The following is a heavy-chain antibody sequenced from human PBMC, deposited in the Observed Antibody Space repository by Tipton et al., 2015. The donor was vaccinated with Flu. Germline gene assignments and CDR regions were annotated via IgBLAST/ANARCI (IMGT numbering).Heavy chain of an antibody. V-gene: IGHV3-53*01. D-gene: IGHD3-22*01. J-gene: IGHJ3*02. CDR3: ARAPASGWLADGFDI. CDR2: IYSGGRP. Sequence: GSLRLSCAASGFSVSDSHMSWVRQAPGKGLEWISVIYSGGRPTAADSVKGRFSISRDNSKNTLYLQMNFVRVEDTAVYYCARAPASGWLADGFDIWGQGTMVTVSS. CDR1: GFSVSDSH.